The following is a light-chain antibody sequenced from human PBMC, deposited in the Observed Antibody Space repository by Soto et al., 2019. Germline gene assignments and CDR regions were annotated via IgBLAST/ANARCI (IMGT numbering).Light chain of an antibody. J-gene: IGKJ1*01. CDR1: QSVSSF. CDR2: GAS. CDR3: QQRSNWPPWT. V-gene: IGKV3-11*01. Sequence: DIVLTQSPATLSLSPGERATLTCRASQSVSSFLAWYQQKPGQAPRLLIYGASIRATGIPARFSGSGSGTDFTLTISSLEPEDFAVYYCQQRSNWPPWTFGQGTKVGIK.